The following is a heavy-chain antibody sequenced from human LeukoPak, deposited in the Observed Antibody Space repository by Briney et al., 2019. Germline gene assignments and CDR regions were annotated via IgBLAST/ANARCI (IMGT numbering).Heavy chain of an antibody. CDR3: ARGTGSLFY. J-gene: IGHJ4*01. D-gene: IGHD3-10*01. CDR2: VFTSGNT. V-gene: IGHV4-38-2*02. Sequence: SETLSLTCTVSGYSISSGYYWGWIRQPAGKALEWIGHVFTSGNTNYNPSLKGRVTISIETSKSQFSLNLNSVTAADTAVYYCARGTGSLFYWGHGILVTVSS. CDR1: GYSISSGYY.